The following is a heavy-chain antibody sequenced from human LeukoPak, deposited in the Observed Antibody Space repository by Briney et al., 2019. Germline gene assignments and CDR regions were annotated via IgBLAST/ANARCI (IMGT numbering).Heavy chain of an antibody. Sequence: ASVNVSCKASGYTFTSYDINWVRQATGQGLEWMGIINPSGGSTSYAQKFQGRVTMTRDTSTSTVYMELSSLRSEDTAVYYCARVHRYGSTLWFDPWGQGTLVTVSS. CDR2: INPSGGST. CDR1: GYTFTSYD. J-gene: IGHJ5*02. D-gene: IGHD3-10*01. CDR3: ARVHRYGSTLWFDP. V-gene: IGHV1-46*01.